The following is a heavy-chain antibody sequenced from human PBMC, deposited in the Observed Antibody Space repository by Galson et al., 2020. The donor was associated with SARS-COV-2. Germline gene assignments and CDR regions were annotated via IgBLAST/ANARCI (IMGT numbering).Heavy chain of an antibody. V-gene: IGHV4-39*07. CDR3: ARKRGGYRYATTFDY. CDR2: IYYSGST. J-gene: IGHJ4*02. CDR1: GGSISISAYY. D-gene: IGHD5-18*01. Sequence: ASETLSLTCTVSGGSISISAYYWGWIRQPPGKGLEWIGTIYYSGSTFDKPSLKSRVTMSVDASKNHFSLRLSSVTAADTAVYYCARKRGGYRYATTFDYWGQGALVTVSS.